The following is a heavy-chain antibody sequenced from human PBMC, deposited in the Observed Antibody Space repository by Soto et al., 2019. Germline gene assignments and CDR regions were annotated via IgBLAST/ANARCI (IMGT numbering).Heavy chain of an antibody. Sequence: SETLSLTCTVSGGSISSYYWSWIRQPPGKGLEWIGYIYYSGSTNYNPSLKSRVTISVDTSKNQFSLKLSSVTAADTAVYYCARDNRGEGYYYGSGSYYDYWGQGTLVTVSS. D-gene: IGHD3-10*01. CDR3: ARDNRGEGYYYGSGSYYDY. V-gene: IGHV4-59*01. J-gene: IGHJ4*02. CDR1: GGSISSYY. CDR2: IYYSGST.